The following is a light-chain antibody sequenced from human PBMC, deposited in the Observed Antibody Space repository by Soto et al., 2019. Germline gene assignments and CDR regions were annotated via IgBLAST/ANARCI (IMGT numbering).Light chain of an antibody. V-gene: IGLV2-8*01. CDR1: SSDVGAYNY. CDR2: EVS. CDR3: SSHGGSNNFYV. Sequence: QSALTQPPSASGSPGQSVTISCTGTSSDVGAYNYVSWYQQHPGKAPKLMIHEVSKRPSGVPDRFSASKSGNPASLTVSGLQAEDEADYYCSSHGGSNNFYVFGTGTKVTVL. J-gene: IGLJ1*01.